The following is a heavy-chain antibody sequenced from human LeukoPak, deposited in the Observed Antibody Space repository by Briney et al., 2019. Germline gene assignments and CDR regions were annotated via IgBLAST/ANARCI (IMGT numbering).Heavy chain of an antibody. D-gene: IGHD5-18*01. V-gene: IGHV4-59*08. J-gene: IGHJ3*02. CDR3: ARHGYLYGAFDI. CDR2: IYYSGST. CDR1: GGSISSYY. Sequence: SVTLSLTCTVSGGSISSYYWSWIRQPPGKGLEWIGYIYYSGSTNYNPSLKSRVTISVDTSKNQFSLKLSSVTAADTAVYYCARHGYLYGAFDIWGQGTMVTVSS.